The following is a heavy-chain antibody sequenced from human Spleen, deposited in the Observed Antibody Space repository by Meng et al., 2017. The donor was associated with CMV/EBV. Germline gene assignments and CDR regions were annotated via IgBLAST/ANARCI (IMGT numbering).Heavy chain of an antibody. CDR1: GFTFSSYS. CDR3: AREPDYDTSGH. D-gene: IGHD3-22*01. V-gene: IGHV3-21*01. Sequence: SCAASGFTFSSYSMDWVRQAPGKGLEWVSGISTSGDYIYYADSVRGRFTISRDNAKNSLYLQMNSLRAEDTAVYYCAREPDYDTSGHWGQGTLVTVSS. J-gene: IGHJ4*02. CDR2: ISTSGDYI.